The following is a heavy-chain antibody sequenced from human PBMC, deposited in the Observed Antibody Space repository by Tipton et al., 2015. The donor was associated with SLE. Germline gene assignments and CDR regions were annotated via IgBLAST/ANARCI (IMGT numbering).Heavy chain of an antibody. J-gene: IGHJ6*02. CDR1: GDSINNYF. CDR3: ARDNGDYDNYYYVMDV. Sequence: TLSLTCTVSGDSINNYFWNWIRQPPGKGLEWIGYVSYTGSTNYNPSLKSRVTISVDTSKNQFSLKLSSVTAADTAVYYCARDNGDYDNYYYVMDVWGQGTTVTVSS. V-gene: IGHV4-59*01. CDR2: VSYTGST. D-gene: IGHD4-17*01.